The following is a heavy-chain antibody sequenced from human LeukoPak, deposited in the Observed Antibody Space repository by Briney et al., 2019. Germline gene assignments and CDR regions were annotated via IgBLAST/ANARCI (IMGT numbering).Heavy chain of an antibody. Sequence: PSEALSLTCNVSGASMSSNYWSWIRQPPGKGLEWIGYIFHSGNTNYSPSLESRVTMSVDESKNQFSLRVHFVSAADTAVYYCASTRRAAVAGRFDSWGQGTLVTVSS. CDR3: ASTRRAAVAGRFDS. J-gene: IGHJ4*02. CDR1: GASMSSNY. D-gene: IGHD6-19*01. V-gene: IGHV4-4*09. CDR2: IFHSGNT.